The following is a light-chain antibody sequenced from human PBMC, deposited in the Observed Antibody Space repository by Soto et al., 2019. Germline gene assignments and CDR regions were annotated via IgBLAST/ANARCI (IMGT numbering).Light chain of an antibody. CDR2: GAS. V-gene: IGKV1-6*01. Sequence: AIQMTQSPSSLSASVGDRVTITCRASEGIRHDLGWYQQKPGKAPNLLIYGASTFQGGVPSRFSGSGFDTDFTLTISGLQPEDFATYYCLQDYNYPWTFGQGTKVEIK. CDR1: EGIRHD. CDR3: LQDYNYPWT. J-gene: IGKJ1*01.